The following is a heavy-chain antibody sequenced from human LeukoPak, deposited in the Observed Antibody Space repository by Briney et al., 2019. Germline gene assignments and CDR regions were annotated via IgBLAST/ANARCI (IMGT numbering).Heavy chain of an antibody. CDR3: AKDLGVAGTGYFDY. D-gene: IGHD6-19*01. Sequence: PGGSLRLSCAASGFTFSSYSMNWVRQAPGKGLEWVSSISSSSSYIYYADPVKGRFTISRDNSKNTLYLQMNSLRAEDTAVYYCAKDLGVAGTGYFDYWGQGTLVTVSS. V-gene: IGHV3-21*01. CDR1: GFTFSSYS. J-gene: IGHJ4*02. CDR2: ISSSSSYI.